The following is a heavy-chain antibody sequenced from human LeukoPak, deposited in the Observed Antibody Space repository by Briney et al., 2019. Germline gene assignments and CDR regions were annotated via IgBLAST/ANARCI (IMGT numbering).Heavy chain of an antibody. D-gene: IGHD3-22*01. CDR1: GYTFTSYA. CDR3: ARDWYYYDSSGLLDY. V-gene: IGHV1-3*03. J-gene: IGHJ4*02. CDR2: INAGNGNT. Sequence: GASVKVSCKASGYTFTSYAMHWVRQAPGQRLEWMGWINAGNGNTKYSQEFQGRVTITRDTSASTAYMELSSLRSEDMAVYYCARDWYYYDSSGLLDYWGQGTLVTVSS.